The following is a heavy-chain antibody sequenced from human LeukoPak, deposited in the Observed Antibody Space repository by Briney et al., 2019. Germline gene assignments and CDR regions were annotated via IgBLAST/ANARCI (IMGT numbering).Heavy chain of an antibody. V-gene: IGHV3-48*03. J-gene: IGHJ3*02. CDR2: ISSSGTTK. D-gene: IGHD3-16*01. CDR1: GFSFRSYD. CDR3: ARDLHYDYVWGTPSRRGNHAFDI. Sequence: GGSLRLSCAASGFSFRSYDMNWVRQAQGKGLEWVAHISSSGTTKNYADSVKGRFTISRDSAKNSLYLQMNSLRAEDTAVYYCARDLHYDYVWGTPSRRGNHAFDIWGQGTMVTVSS.